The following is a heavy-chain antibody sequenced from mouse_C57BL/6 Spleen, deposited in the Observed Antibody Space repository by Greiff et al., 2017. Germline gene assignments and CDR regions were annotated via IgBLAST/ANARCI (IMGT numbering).Heavy chain of an antibody. CDR1: GYAFSSYW. CDR2: IYPGDGDT. D-gene: IGHD2-4*01. J-gene: IGHJ2*01. CDR3: ATTPYDYDDY. Sequence: LQQSGASVKISCKASGYAFSSYWMNWVKQRPGKGLEWIGQIYPGDGDTNYNGKFKGKATLTADKSSSTAYMQLSSLTSEDSAVYFCATTPYDYDDYWGQGTTLTVSS. V-gene: IGHV1-80*01.